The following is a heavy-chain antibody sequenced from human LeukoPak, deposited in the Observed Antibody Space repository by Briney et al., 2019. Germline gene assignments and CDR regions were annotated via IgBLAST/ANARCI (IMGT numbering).Heavy chain of an antibody. CDR3: GARRAFDI. D-gene: IGHD6-6*01. CDR2: IYHSGST. Sequence: PSQTLSLTCTVSGFSISSGGYYWGWLRQPPGKGLEWIGHIYHSGSTYYNPSLKSRVTISADRSKNQFSLNLNSVTAADTAVYYCGARRAFDIWGQGTMVTVSS. V-gene: IGHV4-30-2*01. CDR1: GFSISSGGYY. J-gene: IGHJ3*02.